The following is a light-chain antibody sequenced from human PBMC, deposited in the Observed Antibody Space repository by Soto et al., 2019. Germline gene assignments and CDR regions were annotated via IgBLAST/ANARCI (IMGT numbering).Light chain of an antibody. Sequence: DIQMTQSPSSLSASVGDRVTITCRTSQPISEYLNWYQQKPGKAPSLLIYTSSNLQTGVPSRFSGSGSGTHFTLTINSLQPEDFETYYFQQSYNTPRTFGQGTKVEI. V-gene: IGKV1-39*01. J-gene: IGKJ1*01. CDR3: QQSYNTPRT. CDR2: TSS. CDR1: QPISEY.